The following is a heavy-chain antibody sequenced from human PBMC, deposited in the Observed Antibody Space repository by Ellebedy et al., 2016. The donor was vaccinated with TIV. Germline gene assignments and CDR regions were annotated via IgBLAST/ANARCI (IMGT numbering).Heavy chain of an antibody. CDR3: ARVDRYDDFDI. V-gene: IGHV1-69*10. CDR2: IIPLLGIA. D-gene: IGHD5/OR15-5a*01. J-gene: IGHJ3*02. Sequence: SVKVSCXASGYTFTGYGITWVRQATGQGLEWMGGIIPLLGIANYAQKFQGRVTIIADKSTSTAYMELSSLRFEDTAVYYCARVDRYDDFDIWGQGTMVTVSS. CDR1: GYTFTGYG.